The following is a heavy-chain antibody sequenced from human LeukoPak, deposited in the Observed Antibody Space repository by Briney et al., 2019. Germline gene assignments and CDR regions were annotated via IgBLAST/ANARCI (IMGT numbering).Heavy chain of an antibody. CDR3: ARGAGWHWFDP. D-gene: IGHD4/OR15-4a*01. Sequence: PGGSLRLSCAASGFTFSSFDMTWVRPAPGRGREWGSSIRPGGENTYYRDSVKVRFTISRDNSKNTVYLQMNNWGSDDTAVYYCARGAGWHWFDPWGQGTLVTVSS. CDR2: IRPGGENT. CDR1: GFTFSSFD. V-gene: IGHV3-23*01. J-gene: IGHJ5*02.